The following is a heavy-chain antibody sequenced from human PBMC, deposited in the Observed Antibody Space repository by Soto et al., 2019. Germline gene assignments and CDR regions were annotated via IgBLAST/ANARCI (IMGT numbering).Heavy chain of an antibody. CDR1: GYTFTSYA. V-gene: IGHV1-3*01. D-gene: IGHD6-19*01. J-gene: IGHJ5*02. CDR3: ARVRYTSAWYSNPRFYDL. Sequence: AASVKVSCKASGYTFTSYAIHWVRQAPGQRLEWMGWINAGIGNTKYSQKFQDRVNITWDTSASTVYLELSSLRSEDTAVFYCARVRYTSAWYSNPRFYDLWGQGTLVTVSS. CDR2: INAGIGNT.